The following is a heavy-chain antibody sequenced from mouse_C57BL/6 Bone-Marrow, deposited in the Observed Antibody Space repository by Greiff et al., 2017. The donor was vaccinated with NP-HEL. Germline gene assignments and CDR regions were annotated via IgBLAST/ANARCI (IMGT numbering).Heavy chain of an antibody. CDR2: IDPSDSET. V-gene: IGHV1-52*01. CDR1: GYTFTSYW. CDR3: ACGVYYYRKCNSAFDY. D-gene: IGHD1-1*01. Sequence: QVQLQQPGAELVRPGSSVKLSCKASGYTFTSYWMHWVKQRPIQGLEWIGDIDPSDSETHYNQKFKDKATLHVDKSSSTAYMKLSSLTSEDSAVFYCACGVYYYRKCNSAFDYWGQGTSVTVSS. J-gene: IGHJ4*01.